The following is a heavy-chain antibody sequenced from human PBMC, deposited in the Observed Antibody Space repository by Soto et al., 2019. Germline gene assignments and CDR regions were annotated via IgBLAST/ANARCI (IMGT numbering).Heavy chain of an antibody. Sequence: GSLRLSCAASGFTFSSYWMHWVRQAPGKGLVWVSRINSDGSSTSYADSVKGRFTISRDNAKNTLYLQMNSLRAEDTAVYYCARGALRFPLYDFMDVWGKGTTVTVSS. CDR2: INSDGSST. CDR1: GFTFSSYW. V-gene: IGHV3-74*01. J-gene: IGHJ6*03. CDR3: ARGALRFPLYDFMDV. D-gene: IGHD3-3*01.